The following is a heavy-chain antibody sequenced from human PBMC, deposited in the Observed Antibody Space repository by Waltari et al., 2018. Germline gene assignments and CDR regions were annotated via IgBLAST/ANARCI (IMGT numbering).Heavy chain of an antibody. CDR1: GYTLTELS. V-gene: IGHV1-24*01. D-gene: IGHD2-15*01. Sequence: QVQLVQSGAEVKKPGASVKVSCKVSGYTLTELSMHWVRQAPGKGLEWMGGFDPEDGETIHAQKFQGRVTMTEDTSTDTAYMELSSLRSEDTAVYYCATGGYCSGGSCYSYYYYGMDVWGQGTTVTVSS. CDR2: FDPEDGET. CDR3: ATGGYCSGGSCYSYYYYGMDV. J-gene: IGHJ6*02.